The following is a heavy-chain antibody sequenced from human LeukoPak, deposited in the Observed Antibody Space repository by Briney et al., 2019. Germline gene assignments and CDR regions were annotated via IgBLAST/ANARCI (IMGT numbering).Heavy chain of an antibody. Sequence: PGGSLRLSCAASGFTFSSYGMHWVRQAPGKGLEWVAVIWYDGSNKYYADSVKGRFTISRDNSKNTLYLQMNSLRAEDTAVYYCARGGYSGYDYFYFDYWGQGTLVTVSS. CDR1: GFTFSSYG. CDR2: IWYDGSNK. J-gene: IGHJ4*02. V-gene: IGHV3-33*01. CDR3: ARGGYSGYDYFYFDY. D-gene: IGHD5-12*01.